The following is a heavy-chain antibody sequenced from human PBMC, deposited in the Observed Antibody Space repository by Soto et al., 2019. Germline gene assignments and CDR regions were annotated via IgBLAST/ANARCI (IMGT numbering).Heavy chain of an antibody. CDR3: AKDFPPFEWPVQDWFDP. V-gene: IGHV3-23*01. D-gene: IGHD6-19*01. CDR1: GFTFSSYA. CDR2: ISGSGGST. J-gene: IGHJ5*02. Sequence: PGGSLRLSCAASGFTFSSYAMSWVRQAPGKGLEWVSAISGSGGSTYYADSVKGRFTISRDNSKNTLYLQMNSLRAEDTAVYYCAKDFPPFEWPVQDWFDPWGQGTLVTVSS.